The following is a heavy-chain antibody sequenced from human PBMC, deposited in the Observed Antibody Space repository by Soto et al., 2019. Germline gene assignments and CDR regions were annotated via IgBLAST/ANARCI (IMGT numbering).Heavy chain of an antibody. Sequence: GGSLRLSCAASGFTFSSYGMHWVRQAPGKGLEWVAVISYDGSNKYYADSVKGRFTISRDNSKNTLYLQMNSLRAEDTAVYYCAKDVRGQHQTFDYWGQGTLVTVSS. CDR1: GFTFSSYG. CDR2: ISYDGSNK. D-gene: IGHD3-10*02. CDR3: AKDVRGQHQTFDY. J-gene: IGHJ4*02. V-gene: IGHV3-30*18.